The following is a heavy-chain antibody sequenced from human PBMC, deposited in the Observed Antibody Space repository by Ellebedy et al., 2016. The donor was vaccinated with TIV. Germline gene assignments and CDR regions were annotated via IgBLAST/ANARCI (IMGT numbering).Heavy chain of an antibody. CDR2: ISGSGSST. CDR3: AKDPYFDFWSGSYAMDV. Sequence: GESLKISCGASRFTFSSYTMSWVRQAPGKGLEWVSSISGSGSSTYYTDSVEGRFTISRDNSKNTLYLQMNSLRAEDTAIYYCAKDPYFDFWSGSYAMDVWGQGTTVTVSS. V-gene: IGHV3-23*01. CDR1: RFTFSSYT. J-gene: IGHJ6*02. D-gene: IGHD3-3*01.